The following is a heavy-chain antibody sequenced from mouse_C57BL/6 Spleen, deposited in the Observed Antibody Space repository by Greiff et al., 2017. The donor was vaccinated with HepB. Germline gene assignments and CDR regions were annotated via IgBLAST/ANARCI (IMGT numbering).Heavy chain of an antibody. D-gene: IGHD1-1*01. CDR1: GYAFSSSW. CDR2: IYPGDGDT. J-gene: IGHJ2*01. CDR3: ARGGYYASRGDYFDY. Sequence: VQLQQSGPELVKPGASVKISCKASGYAFSSSWMNWVKQRPGKGLGWIGRIYPGDGDTNYNGKFKGKATLTADKSSSTAYMQLSSLTSEDSAVYVCARGGYYASRGDYFDYWGQGTTLTVSS. V-gene: IGHV1-82*01.